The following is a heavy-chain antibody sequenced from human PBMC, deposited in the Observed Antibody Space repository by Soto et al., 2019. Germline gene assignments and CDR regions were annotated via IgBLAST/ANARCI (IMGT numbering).Heavy chain of an antibody. CDR1: GGSISSGGYY. D-gene: IGHD3-22*01. Sequence: QVQLQESGPGLVKPSQTPSLTCTVSGGSISSGGYYWSWIRQHPGKGLEWIGYIYYSGSTYYNPSLKSRVTISVDTSKHQFSLKLSSVTAADTAVYYCARGYDSRIGWFDPWGQGTLVTVSS. CDR3: ARGYDSRIGWFDP. V-gene: IGHV4-31*03. J-gene: IGHJ5*02. CDR2: IYYSGST.